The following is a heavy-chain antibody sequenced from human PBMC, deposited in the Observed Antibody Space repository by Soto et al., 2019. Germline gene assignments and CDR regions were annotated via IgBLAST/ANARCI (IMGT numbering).Heavy chain of an antibody. J-gene: IGHJ4*02. CDR2: ISGSGGSR. Sequence: PGGSLRLSCAASGFTFSNYAMSWVRQAPGKGLEWVSVISGSGGSRYYADSVRGRVTISRDDSINTLFLQMNGLRAEDTAVYYCAKRRFSLALWSFDHWGQRTLVTVSS. D-gene: IGHD2-21*01. CDR1: GFTFSNYA. CDR3: AKRRFSLALWSFDH. V-gene: IGHV3-23*01.